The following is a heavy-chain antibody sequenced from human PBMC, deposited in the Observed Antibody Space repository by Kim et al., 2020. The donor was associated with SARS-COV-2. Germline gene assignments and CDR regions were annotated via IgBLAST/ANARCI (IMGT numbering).Heavy chain of an antibody. D-gene: IGHD2-2*01. CDR1: GYTFTSYG. Sequence: ASVKVSCKASGYTFTSYGISWVRQAPGQGLEWMGWISAYNGNTNYAQKLQGRVTMTTDTSTSTAYMELRSLRSDDTAVYYCARDLREDIVVVPAASQPHKKTTVTTQQPDYWGQGTLVTVSS. CDR3: ARDLREDIVVVPAASQPHKKTTVTTQQPDY. CDR2: ISAYNGNT. J-gene: IGHJ4*02. V-gene: IGHV1-18*01.